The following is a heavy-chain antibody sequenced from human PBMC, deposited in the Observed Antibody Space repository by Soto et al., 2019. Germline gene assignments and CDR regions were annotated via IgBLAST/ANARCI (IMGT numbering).Heavy chain of an antibody. CDR1: GGSFSGYY. D-gene: IGHD3-10*01. V-gene: IGHV4-34*01. CDR3: ARGRPNYGSATYGMDV. CDR2: INHSGST. Sequence: SETLSLTCAVYGGSFSGYYWSWIRQPPGKGLEWIGEINHSGSTNYNPSLKSRVTISVDTSKNQFSLKLSSVTAADTAVYYCARGRPNYGSATYGMDVWGQGTTVTVSS. J-gene: IGHJ6*02.